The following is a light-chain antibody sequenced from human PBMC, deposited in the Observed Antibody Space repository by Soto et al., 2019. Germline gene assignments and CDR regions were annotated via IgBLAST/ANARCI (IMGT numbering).Light chain of an antibody. CDR2: AAS. Sequence: DIQRTQSTSCLCASVGDRVTGAGRASQSLSIYLDWYQQKPGKAPKLLIYAASTLQSGVPSRFSGSGSGTDFTLTIRSLQPEDFATYYCQQANSFPITFGQGTRLEIK. CDR1: QSLSIY. V-gene: IGKV1-12*01. J-gene: IGKJ5*01. CDR3: QQANSFPIT.